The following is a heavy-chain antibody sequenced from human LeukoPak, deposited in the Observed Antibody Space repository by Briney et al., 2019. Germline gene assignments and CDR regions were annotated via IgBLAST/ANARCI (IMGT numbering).Heavy chain of an antibody. CDR3: ARDRGGYCTNGVCFTTAHFDY. CDR2: ISSSSSYI. Sequence: GGSLRLSCAASGFTFSSYSMNWVRQAPGKGLEWVSSISSSSSYIYYADSVKGRFTISRDNAKNSLYLQMNSLRAEDTALYYCARDRGGYCTNGVCFTTAHFDYWGQGTLVTVSS. J-gene: IGHJ4*02. CDR1: GFTFSSYS. D-gene: IGHD2-8*01. V-gene: IGHV3-21*01.